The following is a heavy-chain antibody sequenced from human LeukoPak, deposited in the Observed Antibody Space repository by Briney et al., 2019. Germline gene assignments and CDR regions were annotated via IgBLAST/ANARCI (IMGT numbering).Heavy chain of an antibody. V-gene: IGHV1-2*04. CDR1: GYTFTGYY. D-gene: IGHD4-17*01. CDR2: INPNSGGT. Sequence: GASVEVSCKASGYTFTGYYMHLVRQAPGQGLEWMGWINPNSGGTNYAQKFQGWVTMTRDTSISTAYMELSRLRSDDTAVYYCARRRGHDYGRHGPHFDYWGQGTLVTVSS. CDR3: ARRRGHDYGRHGPHFDY. J-gene: IGHJ4*02.